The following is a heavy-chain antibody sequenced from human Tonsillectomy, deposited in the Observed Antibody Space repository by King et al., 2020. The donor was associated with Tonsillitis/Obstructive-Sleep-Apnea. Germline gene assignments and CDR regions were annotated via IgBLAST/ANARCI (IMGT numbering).Heavy chain of an antibody. V-gene: IGHV4-59*01. D-gene: IGHD3-10*01. CDR3: ARSRGSGSYFDY. CDR1: GGSISTYY. CDR2: IYYSGST. Sequence: VQLQESGPTLVKPSETLSLTCTVSGGSISTYYWSWVRQPPERGLEWIGYIYYSGSTGYNPSLKSRVTMSLDTSNNQFSLKLTSVTAADTAVYYWARSRGSGSYFDYWGQGTLVTVSS. J-gene: IGHJ4*02.